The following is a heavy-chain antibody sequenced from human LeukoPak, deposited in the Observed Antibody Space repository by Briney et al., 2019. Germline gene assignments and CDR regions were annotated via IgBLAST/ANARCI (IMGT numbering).Heavy chain of an antibody. CDR2: ISNNGGYT. V-gene: IGHV3-23*01. CDR3: AKQLGYCSDGSCYFPY. Sequence: GGSLRLSCAASGFTFSSSAMSWVRQAPGKGLEWVSAISNNGGYTYYADSVQGRFTISRDNSKSTLCLRMNSLRAEDTAVYYCAKQLGYCSDGSCYFPYWGQGALVTVSS. J-gene: IGHJ4*02. D-gene: IGHD2-15*01. CDR1: GFTFSSSA.